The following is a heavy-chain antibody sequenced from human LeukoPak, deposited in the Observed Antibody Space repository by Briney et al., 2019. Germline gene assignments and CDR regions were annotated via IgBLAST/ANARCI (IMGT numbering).Heavy chain of an antibody. V-gene: IGHV4-39*07. Sequence: KSSETLSLTCTVSGGSISSSSYYWGWIRQPPGKGLEWIGSIYYSGSTYYNPSLKSRVTISVDTSKNQFSLKLSSVTAADTAVYYCARVGTTYYYDSSGYYHYYYYYMDVWGKGTTVTVSS. CDR3: ARVGTTYYYDSSGYYHYYYYYMDV. CDR1: GGSISSSSYY. CDR2: IYYSGST. D-gene: IGHD3-22*01. J-gene: IGHJ6*03.